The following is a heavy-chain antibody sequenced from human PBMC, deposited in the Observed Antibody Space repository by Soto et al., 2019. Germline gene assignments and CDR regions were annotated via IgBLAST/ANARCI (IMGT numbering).Heavy chain of an antibody. D-gene: IGHD2-2*01. J-gene: IGHJ5*02. V-gene: IGHV3-11*01. CDR3: ARVDPPAKS. Sequence: SSSGSTIYYADSVKGRFTISRDNAKNSLYLQMNSLRAEDTAVYYCARVDPPAKSWGQGTLVTVSS. CDR2: SSSGSTI.